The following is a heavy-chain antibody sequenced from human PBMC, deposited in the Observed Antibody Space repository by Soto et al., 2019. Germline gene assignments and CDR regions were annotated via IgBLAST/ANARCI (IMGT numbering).Heavy chain of an antibody. J-gene: IGHJ4*02. CDR1: GYTFISYD. V-gene: IGHV1-8*01. CDR3: ARGDGYIFDY. D-gene: IGHD5-12*01. Sequence: QVQLVQSGAEVKEPGASVKVSCKASGYTFISYDINWVRQATGQGLEWMGWMNPNTGDTGYAQKFQGRVTMTRNTSINTANLELSSLRSDDTAVYFCARGDGYIFDYWGQGTLVTVSS. CDR2: MNPNTGDT.